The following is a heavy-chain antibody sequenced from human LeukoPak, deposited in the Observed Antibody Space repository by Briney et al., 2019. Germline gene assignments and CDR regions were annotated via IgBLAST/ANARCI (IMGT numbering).Heavy chain of an antibody. CDR3: ARERTYQYDSSGYIY. Sequence: GGSLRLSCAASGFTFSSYSMNWVRQAPGKGLEWVSYISSSSSTIYYADSVKGRFTISRDNAKNSLYLQMNSLRAEDAAVYYCARERTYQYDSSGYIYWGQGTLVTVSS. V-gene: IGHV3-48*04. J-gene: IGHJ4*02. CDR2: ISSSSSTI. D-gene: IGHD3-22*01. CDR1: GFTFSSYS.